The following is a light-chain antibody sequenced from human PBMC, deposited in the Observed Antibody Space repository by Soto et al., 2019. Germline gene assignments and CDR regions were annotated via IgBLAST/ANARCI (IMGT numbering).Light chain of an antibody. CDR3: QQFNSDPLT. CDR1: QGIASS. Sequence: DIPLTQSPSFLSASVGDRVTITCRASQGIASSLAWYQQKAGKAPKLLIYGASTLETGVPARFSGSGPGTEVTITNSSLHPEDSGIYYCQQFNSDPLTFGGGTKVEIK. CDR2: GAS. V-gene: IGKV1-9*01. J-gene: IGKJ4*01.